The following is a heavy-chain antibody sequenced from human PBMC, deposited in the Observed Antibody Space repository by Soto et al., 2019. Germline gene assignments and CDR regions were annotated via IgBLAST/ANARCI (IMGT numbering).Heavy chain of an antibody. J-gene: IGHJ4*02. CDR2: ISGSGDKT. CDR1: GFTFSSYA. CDR3: AKDGKIAAAGNWVKYFDY. D-gene: IGHD6-13*01. V-gene: IGHV3-23*01. Sequence: PGGSLRLSCAASGFTFSSYAMSWVRQAPGKGLEWVSAISGSGDKTYYADSVKGRITISRDNSKNTLYLQMNSLRAEDTAVYYCAKDGKIAAAGNWVKYFDYWGQGTLVTVSS.